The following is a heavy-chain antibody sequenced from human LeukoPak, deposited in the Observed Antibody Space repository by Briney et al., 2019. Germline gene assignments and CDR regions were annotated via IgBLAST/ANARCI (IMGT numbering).Heavy chain of an antibody. CDR3: AREIVVVPAAILEADAFDI. D-gene: IGHD2-2*01. Sequence: GGSLRLSCAASGFTFSNYGMSWVRQAPGKGLEWVANIKQDGSEKYYVDSVKGRFTISRDNAKNSLYLQMNSLRAEDTAVYYCAREIVVVPAAILEADAFDIWGQGTMVTVSS. CDR1: GFTFSNYG. J-gene: IGHJ3*02. V-gene: IGHV3-7*01. CDR2: IKQDGSEK.